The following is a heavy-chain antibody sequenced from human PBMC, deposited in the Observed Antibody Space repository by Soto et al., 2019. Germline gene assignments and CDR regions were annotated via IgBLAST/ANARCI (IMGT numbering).Heavy chain of an antibody. V-gene: IGHV3-72*01. CDR2: TRNKGNSYTT. Sequence: EVQLVESGGGLVQPGGSLRLSCAASGFTFSDHYMDWVRQAPGKGLEWVGRTRNKGNSYTTEYAASVKGRFTISRDDSRSSLYLQISILKAEDTAVYYCASSWGDYRYFNSWGQGTLVTVAS. CDR3: ASSWGDYRYFNS. D-gene: IGHD4-17*01. CDR1: GFTFSDHY. J-gene: IGHJ4*02.